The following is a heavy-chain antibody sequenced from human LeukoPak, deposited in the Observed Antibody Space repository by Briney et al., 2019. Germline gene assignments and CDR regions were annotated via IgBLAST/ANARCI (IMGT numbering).Heavy chain of an antibody. CDR1: GFTFSSYW. CDR3: ARGRPHGNDY. CDR2: IASDGNST. Sequence: GGSLRLSCAASGFTFSSYWMNWVRQAPGKGLVWVSRIASDGNSTTYADSVKGRFSISRDNAKNALYLQMNSLRVEDTAVYYCARGRPHGNDYWGQGTLVTVSS. V-gene: IGHV3-74*01. D-gene: IGHD4-23*01. J-gene: IGHJ4*02.